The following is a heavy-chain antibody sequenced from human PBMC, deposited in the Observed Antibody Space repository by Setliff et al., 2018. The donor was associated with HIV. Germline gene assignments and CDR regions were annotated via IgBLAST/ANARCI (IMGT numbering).Heavy chain of an antibody. V-gene: IGHV4-61*09. CDR3: ARDSRWLQFPYFDS. J-gene: IGHJ4*01. CDR2: MYTDGST. D-gene: IGHD5-12*01. Sequence: PSETLSLTCTVSGGSITSGNYFWSWIRQPAGKGLEWIGHMYTDGSTNHNPSFKSRVTISADTSKNQFSLKLSSVTAADTAVYYCARDSRWLQFPYFDSWGQGTPVTVSS. CDR1: GGSITSGNYF.